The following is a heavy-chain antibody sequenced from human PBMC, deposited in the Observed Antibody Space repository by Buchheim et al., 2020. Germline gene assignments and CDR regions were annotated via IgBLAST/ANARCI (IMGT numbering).Heavy chain of an antibody. Sequence: EVQLLESGGGLVQPGGSLRLSCAASGFTFSSYAMSWVCQAPGKGLEWVSAISGSGGSTYYADSVKGRFTISRDNSKNTLYLQMNSLRAEDTAVYYCAKWRVGCTGGVCYYYYGMDVWGQGTT. CDR2: ISGSGGST. CDR3: AKWRVGCTGGVCYYYYGMDV. J-gene: IGHJ6*02. D-gene: IGHD2-8*02. V-gene: IGHV3-23*01. CDR1: GFTFSSYA.